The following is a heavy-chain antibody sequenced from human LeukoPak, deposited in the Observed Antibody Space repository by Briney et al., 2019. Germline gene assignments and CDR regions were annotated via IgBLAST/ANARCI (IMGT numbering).Heavy chain of an antibody. CDR3: ARGSPPGD. Sequence: PGGSLRLSCAASGFTFSDYYMTWIRWAPGKGLEWVSYISSSSGFTKYADSVRGRFTISRDNAKNSLYLQMNTLRVDDTAVYYCARGSPPGDWGQGTLVTVSS. D-gene: IGHD3-16*01. CDR1: GFTFSDYY. V-gene: IGHV3-11*05. CDR2: ISSSSGFT. J-gene: IGHJ4*02.